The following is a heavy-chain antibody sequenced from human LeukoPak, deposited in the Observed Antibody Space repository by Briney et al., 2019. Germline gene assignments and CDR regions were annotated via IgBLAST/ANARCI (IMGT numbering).Heavy chain of an antibody. CDR2: IYYSGST. V-gene: IGHV4-61*01. CDR1: GGSISSSSYY. Sequence: SETLSLTCTVSGGSISSSSYYWSWIRQPPGKGLEWIGYIYYSGSTNYNPSLKSRVTISVDTSKNQFSLKLSSVTAADTAVYYCARTHNWFDPWGQGTLVTVSS. CDR3: ARTHNWFDP. J-gene: IGHJ5*02.